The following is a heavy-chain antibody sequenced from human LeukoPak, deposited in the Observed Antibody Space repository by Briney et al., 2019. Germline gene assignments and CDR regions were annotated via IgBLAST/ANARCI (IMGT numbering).Heavy chain of an antibody. D-gene: IGHD1-26*01. CDR3: ARDTEDDDGSTTFDY. CDR1: GFTFSDYY. V-gene: IGHV3-11*01. CDR2: ISSSGNVI. Sequence: GESLKISCAISGFTFSDYYFSWIRQAPGKGLEWISYISSSGNVIYYADSVKGRFTISRDNAKNSLYLQMNSLRVEDTAVYYCARDTEDDDGSTTFDYWGQGTLVTVSS. J-gene: IGHJ4*02.